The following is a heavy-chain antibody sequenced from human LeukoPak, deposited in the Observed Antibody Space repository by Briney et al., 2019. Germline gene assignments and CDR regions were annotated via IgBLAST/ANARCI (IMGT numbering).Heavy chain of an antibody. D-gene: IGHD5-24*01. Sequence: PGGSLRLSCAASGFTFSSYAMSWVRQAPGKGLEWVSAISGSGGSTHYADSVKGRFTISRDNSKNTLYLQMNSLRAEDTAVYYCARDPVDGYSLPFDYWGQGTLVTVSS. CDR1: GFTFSSYA. CDR2: ISGSGGST. J-gene: IGHJ4*02. V-gene: IGHV3-23*01. CDR3: ARDPVDGYSLPFDY.